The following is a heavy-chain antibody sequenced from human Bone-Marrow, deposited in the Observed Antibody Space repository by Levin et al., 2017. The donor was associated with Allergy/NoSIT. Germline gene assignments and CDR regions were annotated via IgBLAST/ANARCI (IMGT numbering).Heavy chain of an antibody. CDR2: FDPEDGET. D-gene: IGHD4-23*01. Sequence: EASVKVSCKVSGYSLTELSMHWVRQAPGKGLEWMGGFDPEDGETMYADKFQDRVNMIEDTSTDTVYMELSSLRSDDTAVYYCATGTTVVALDAFDIWGQGTMVTVSS. CDR1: GYSLTELS. J-gene: IGHJ3*02. V-gene: IGHV1-24*01. CDR3: ATGTTVVALDAFDI.